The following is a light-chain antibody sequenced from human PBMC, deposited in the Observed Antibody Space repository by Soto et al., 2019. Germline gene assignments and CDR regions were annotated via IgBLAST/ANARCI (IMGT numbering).Light chain of an antibody. Sequence: QSVLTQPASLSWASGQAITISCPGTSCEVGGYNSVSWYQQHPGKAPKLILYDVTDRPSGVSYRFSGSKSGNTASLTISGLQAADEADYFCSSFTSSMTNVFGSGTKVTVL. CDR3: SSFTSSMTNV. CDR2: DVT. J-gene: IGLJ1*01. CDR1: SCEVGGYNS. V-gene: IGLV2-14*01.